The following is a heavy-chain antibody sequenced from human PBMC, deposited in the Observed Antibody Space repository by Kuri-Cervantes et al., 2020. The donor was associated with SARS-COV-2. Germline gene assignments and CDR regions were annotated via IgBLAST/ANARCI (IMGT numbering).Heavy chain of an antibody. CDR1: GFTFGDYA. D-gene: IGHD5-12*01. J-gene: IGHJ4*02. CDR2: IRSKAYGGTT. Sequence: GESLKISCTASGFTFGDYAMSWVRQAPGKGLEWVGFIRSKAYGGTTEYAASVKGRFTISRDDSKNTLYLQMNSLKTEDTAVYYCTTGFSGYPLDYWGQGTLVTVSS. V-gene: IGHV3-49*04. CDR3: TTGFSGYPLDY.